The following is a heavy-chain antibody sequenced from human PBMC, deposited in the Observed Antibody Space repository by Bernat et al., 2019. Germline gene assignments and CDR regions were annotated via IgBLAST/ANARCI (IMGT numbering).Heavy chain of an antibody. CDR2: INHSGST. CDR3: ARDRRRYGMDV. J-gene: IGHJ6*02. Sequence: GKRQKGGEGRGKKEEKRDLTCEGEGGEGRGEEGRWIRQPPGKGREGRGEINHSGSTNYNPSLKSRVTISGDTSKNQFALKLSSVTAADTAVYYCARDRRRYGMDVWGQGTTVTVSS. CDR1: GGEGRGEE. V-gene: IGHV4-34*01.